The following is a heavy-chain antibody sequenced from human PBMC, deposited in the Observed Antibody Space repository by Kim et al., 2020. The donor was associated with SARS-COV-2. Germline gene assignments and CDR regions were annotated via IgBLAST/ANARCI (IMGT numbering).Heavy chain of an antibody. Sequence: PSLKSRVTIAVDTSKNQVSLKLSSVTAADTAVYYCARGGTVVTPEDYFDYWGQGTLVTVSS. CDR3: ARGGTVVTPEDYFDY. D-gene: IGHD2-21*02. V-gene: IGHV4-39*07. J-gene: IGHJ4*02.